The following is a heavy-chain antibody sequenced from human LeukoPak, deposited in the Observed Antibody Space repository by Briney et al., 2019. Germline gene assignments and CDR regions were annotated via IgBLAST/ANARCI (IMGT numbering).Heavy chain of an antibody. CDR2: ISAYNGNT. V-gene: IGHV1-18*01. D-gene: IGHD3-9*01. Sequence: WASVKVSCKASGYTFTSYGISWVRQAPGQGLEWMGWISAYNGNTNYAQKLQGRVTTTTDTSTSTAYMELRSLRSDDTAVYYCARDSSQLRYFDWLLSPGNYWGQGTLVTVSS. J-gene: IGHJ4*02. CDR1: GYTFTSYG. CDR3: ARDSSQLRYFDWLLSPGNY.